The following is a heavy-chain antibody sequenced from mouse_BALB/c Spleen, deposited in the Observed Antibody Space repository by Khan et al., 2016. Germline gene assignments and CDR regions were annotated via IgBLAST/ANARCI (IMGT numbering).Heavy chain of an antibody. D-gene: IGHD1-1*01. J-gene: IGHJ3*01. Sequence: QIQLVQSGPELKKPGETVRISCKATGYTFTNYGMNWVKQAPGKGLKWMGWINTYTGEPTYADDFKGRFAFSLETSASTAYLQINNLKNEDTATYCSAGPDYGSGRGFAYWGQGILVTVSA. CDR3: AGPDYGSGRGFAY. CDR2: INTYTGEP. CDR1: GYTFTNYG. V-gene: IGHV9-3-1*01.